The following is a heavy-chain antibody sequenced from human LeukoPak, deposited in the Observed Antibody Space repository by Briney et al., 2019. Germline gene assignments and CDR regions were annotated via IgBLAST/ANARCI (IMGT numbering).Heavy chain of an antibody. CDR3: AKGAWDCSSTSCYFNWFDP. CDR2: ISGGGGST. CDR1: GFTFSSYA. V-gene: IGHV3-23*01. J-gene: IGHJ5*02. Sequence: GGSLRLSCAASGFTFSSYAMSWVRQAPGKGLEWVSPISGGGGSTYYADSVKGRFTISRDNSKNTLYLQMYSLRAEDTAVYYCAKGAWDCSSTSCYFNWFDPWGQRTLVTVSS. D-gene: IGHD2-2*01.